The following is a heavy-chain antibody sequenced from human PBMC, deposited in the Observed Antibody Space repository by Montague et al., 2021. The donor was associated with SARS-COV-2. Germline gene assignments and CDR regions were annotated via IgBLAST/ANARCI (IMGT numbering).Heavy chain of an antibody. D-gene: IGHD1-26*01. CDR2: VYYGGPT. CDR3: ARTTELQPFDF. CDR1: GVSISGYY. Sequence: SETLSLTCTVSGVSISGYYWSWIRRPPGRGLEWIGYVYYGGPTNNNPSLKSRVSISVDTSKNYFSLRLTSVTTADTAVYYCARTTELQPFDFWGQGTLVTVSS. V-gene: IGHV4-59*13. J-gene: IGHJ4*02.